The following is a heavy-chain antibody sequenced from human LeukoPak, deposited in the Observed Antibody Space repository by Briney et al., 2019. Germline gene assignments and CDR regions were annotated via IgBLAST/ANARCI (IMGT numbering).Heavy chain of an antibody. Sequence: PGESLRLSCAASGFTFSTYDIHWVRQAPGKGLEWVTFIQYDGTNEYQADSVKGRFTISRDNSKNTVYLQMNSLRIEDTAVYYCARSLTKVRGYDYWGQGILVTVSS. V-gene: IGHV3-30*02. CDR3: ARSLTKVRGYDY. D-gene: IGHD3-10*01. J-gene: IGHJ4*02. CDR1: GFTFSTYD. CDR2: IQYDGTNE.